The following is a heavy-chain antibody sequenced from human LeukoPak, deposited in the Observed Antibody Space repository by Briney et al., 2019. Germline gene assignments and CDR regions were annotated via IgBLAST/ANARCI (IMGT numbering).Heavy chain of an antibody. CDR3: ARRDYDILTVGWFDP. V-gene: IGHV4-59*12. Sequence: PSETLSLTCTVSGGSISGYYWSWIRQPPGEGLEWIGYIYYSGGTNYNPSLKSRVTISVDTSKNQFSLKLSSVTAADTAVYYCARRDYDILTVGWFDPWGQGTLVTVSS. J-gene: IGHJ5*02. D-gene: IGHD3-9*01. CDR1: GGSISGYY. CDR2: IYYSGGT.